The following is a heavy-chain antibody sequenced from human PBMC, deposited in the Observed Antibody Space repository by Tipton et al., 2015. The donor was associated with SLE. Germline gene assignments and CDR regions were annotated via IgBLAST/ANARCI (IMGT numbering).Heavy chain of an antibody. CDR3: ARAPFGGRWNVGDY. Sequence: TLSLTCTVSGGSISSGDYYWSWIRQPPGKGLEWIGEIDHSGSTNYNPSLKSRVTISVDTSKNQFSLKLSSVTAADTAVYCCARAPFGGRWNVGDYWGQGTLVTVSS. CDR1: GGSISSGDYY. CDR2: IDHSGST. D-gene: IGHD3-10*01. V-gene: IGHV4-30-4*01. J-gene: IGHJ4*02.